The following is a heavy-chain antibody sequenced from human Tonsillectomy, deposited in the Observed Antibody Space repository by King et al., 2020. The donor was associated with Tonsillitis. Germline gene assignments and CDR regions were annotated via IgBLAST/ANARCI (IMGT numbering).Heavy chain of an antibody. CDR3: AKDGAAGLIDY. CDR2: IHYDGSNE. V-gene: IGHV3-30*02. J-gene: IGHJ4*02. CDR1: GFIFSNYG. D-gene: IGHD6-13*01. Sequence: VQLVESGGGVVQPGGSLRLSWVASGFIFSNYGMHWVRQAPGRGLEWVTFIHYDGSNEYYADSVKGRFTISRDNSKNTLYLQMNSLRAEDTAVYYCAKDGAAGLIDYWGQGTLVTVSS.